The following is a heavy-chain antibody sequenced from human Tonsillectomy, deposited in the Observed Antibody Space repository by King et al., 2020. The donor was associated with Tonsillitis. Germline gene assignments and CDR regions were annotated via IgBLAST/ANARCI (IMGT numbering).Heavy chain of an antibody. Sequence: VPLVASGAALPPPGASLKLSCPGSGSRFPSSWLGWVRPLPGKGLEWLGLLSPGDSDTRSSPSFPGPVTISADTSSRTAYLQWSSLKASDTAMFYCARHGAVPGTGYFDYWGQGTLVTVAS. V-gene: IGHV5-51*01. D-gene: IGHD6-19*01. CDR2: LSPGDSDT. J-gene: IGHJ4*02. CDR3: ARHGAVPGTGYFDY. CDR1: GSRFPSSW.